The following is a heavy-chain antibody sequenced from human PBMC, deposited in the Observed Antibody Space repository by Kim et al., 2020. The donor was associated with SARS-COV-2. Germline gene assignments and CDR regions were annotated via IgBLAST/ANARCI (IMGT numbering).Heavy chain of an antibody. Sequence: SETLSLTCTVSGGSVSSGSYYWSWIRQPPGKGLEWIGYIYYSGSTNYNPSLKSRVTISVDTSKNQFSLKLSSVTAADTAVYYCARGRGSGSYYIFDYWGQGTLVTVSS. D-gene: IGHD3-10*01. CDR3: ARGRGSGSYYIFDY. V-gene: IGHV4-61*01. J-gene: IGHJ4*02. CDR2: IYYSGST. CDR1: GGSVSSGSYY.